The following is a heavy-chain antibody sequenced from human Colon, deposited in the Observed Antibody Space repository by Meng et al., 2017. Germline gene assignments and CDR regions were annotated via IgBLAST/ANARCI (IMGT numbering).Heavy chain of an antibody. D-gene: IGHD3-10*01. J-gene: IGHJ5*02. Sequence: QVQLHGSCLGLGKPLQTLSLTCVVSGGSTSGDGYDWSWIRQHPGKGLEWIGYVHDSGDTYYQSSLKSRITISIDTSENQFSLKLKSVTAADTAVYYCARDPSNRGAFFDPWGQGTLVTVSS. V-gene: IGHV4-31*11. CDR3: ARDPSNRGAFFDP. CDR1: GGSTSGDGYD. CDR2: VHDSGDT.